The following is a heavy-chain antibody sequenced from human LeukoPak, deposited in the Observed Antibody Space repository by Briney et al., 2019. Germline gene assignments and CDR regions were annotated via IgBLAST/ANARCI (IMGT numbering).Heavy chain of an antibody. V-gene: IGHV4-34*01. Sequence: SETLSLTCAVYGGSFSGYYWSWIRQPPGKGLEWIGEINHSGSTNYNPSLKSRVTISVDTSKNQFSLKLSSVTAADTAVYYCAGAYCGGDCYSGRAFDIWGQGTMVTVSS. CDR2: INHSGST. J-gene: IGHJ3*02. CDR3: AGAYCGGDCYSGRAFDI. CDR1: GGSFSGYY. D-gene: IGHD2-21*02.